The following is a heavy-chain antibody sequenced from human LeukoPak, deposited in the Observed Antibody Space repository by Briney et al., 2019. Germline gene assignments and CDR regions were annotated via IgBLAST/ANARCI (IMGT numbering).Heavy chain of an antibody. CDR3: ASGKYNWNDDAFDI. Sequence: ASVKVSCKASGYTFTGYYMHWVRQAPGHGLDWMGWINPNSGGTNYAQKFQGSVTISRDNAKNSLYLQMNSLRAEDTAVYYCASGKYNWNDDAFDIWGQGTMVTVSS. V-gene: IGHV1-2*02. D-gene: IGHD1-1*01. CDR1: GYTFTGYY. J-gene: IGHJ3*02. CDR2: INPNSGGT.